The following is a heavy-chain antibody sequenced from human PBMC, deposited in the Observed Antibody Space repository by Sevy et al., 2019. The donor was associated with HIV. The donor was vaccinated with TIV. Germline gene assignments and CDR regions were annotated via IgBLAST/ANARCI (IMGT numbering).Heavy chain of an antibody. CDR2: ISYDGSNK. J-gene: IGHJ1*01. D-gene: IGHD6-13*01. CDR3: ARVEPMAAAGSCAPFQH. Sequence: GGSLRLSCAASGFTFSSYAMHWVRQAPGKGLEWVAVISYDGSNKYYADSVKGRFTISRDNSKNTLYLQMNSLRAEDTAVYYCARVEPMAAAGSCAPFQHWVQGTLVTVSS. CDR1: GFTFSSYA. V-gene: IGHV3-30-3*01.